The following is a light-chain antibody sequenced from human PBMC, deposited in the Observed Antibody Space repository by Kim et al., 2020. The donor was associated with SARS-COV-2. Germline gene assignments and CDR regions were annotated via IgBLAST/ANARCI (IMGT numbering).Light chain of an antibody. CDR2: DAS. J-gene: IGKJ5*01. CDR1: QSVSSY. CDR3: QHRSNWPIT. V-gene: IGKV3-11*01. Sequence: LSPGERATRSCRASQSVSSYLAWYQQRPGQAPRLLIYDASNRATGIPARFSGSGSGTDFTLTISSLEPEDSAVYYCQHRSNWPITFGQGTRLEIK.